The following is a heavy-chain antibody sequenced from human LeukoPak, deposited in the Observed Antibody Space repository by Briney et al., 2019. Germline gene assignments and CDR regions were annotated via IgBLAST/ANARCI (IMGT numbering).Heavy chain of an antibody. J-gene: IGHJ6*03. Sequence: VASVKVSCKASGGTFSSYAISWVRQAPGQGLEWMGGIIPIFGTANYAQKFQGRVTITADESTSIAYMELSSLRSEDTAVYYCARAPYYCSSTSCYPGDYYYYYYMDVWGKGTTVTVSS. V-gene: IGHV1-69*13. CDR2: IIPIFGTA. CDR1: GGTFSSYA. CDR3: ARAPYYCSSTSCYPGDYYYYYYMDV. D-gene: IGHD2-2*01.